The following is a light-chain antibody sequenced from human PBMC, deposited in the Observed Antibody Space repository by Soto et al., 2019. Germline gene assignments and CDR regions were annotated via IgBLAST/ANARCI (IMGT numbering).Light chain of an antibody. CDR1: ETVSNNY. J-gene: IGKJ2*01. Sequence: EIVLTQSPGNLSLSPGERATLSCRASETVSNNYLAWYQQKYGQAPRLLIYGASNRATDIPDRFSGGGSGTDFTLTISRLEPEDSALYHCQQYGSSPTCGQGTKLELK. V-gene: IGKV3-20*01. CDR2: GAS. CDR3: QQYGSSPT.